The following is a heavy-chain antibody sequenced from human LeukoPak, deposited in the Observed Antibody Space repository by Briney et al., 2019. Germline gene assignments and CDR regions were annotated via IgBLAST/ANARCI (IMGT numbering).Heavy chain of an antibody. D-gene: IGHD4-11*01. V-gene: IGHV3-48*01. CDR2: ISNSGSPI. CDR3: ARGLALGLTVTPKAFDY. Sequence: GGSLRLSCVVSGFTFDSYSMNWFRQAPGKGLEGISYISNSGSPIYYADSVKGRFTISRDKDKSSLYLQMNRLAADDTAVYYCARGLALGLTVTPKAFDYWGQGTLVTVSS. CDR1: GFTFDSYS. J-gene: IGHJ4*02.